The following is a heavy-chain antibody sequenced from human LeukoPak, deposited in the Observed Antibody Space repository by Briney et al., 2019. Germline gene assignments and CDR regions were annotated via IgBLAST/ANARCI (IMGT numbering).Heavy chain of an antibody. CDR3: ARDHHSSGWFGEYYFDY. CDR1: GFTFSSYS. V-gene: IGHV3-21*01. CDR2: ISSSSSYI. Sequence: GGSLRLSCAASGFTFSSYSMNWVRQAPGKGLEWVSSISSSSSYIYYADPVKGRFTISRDNAKNSLYLQMNSLRAEDTAVYYCARDHHSSGWFGEYYFDYWGQGTLVTVSS. D-gene: IGHD6-19*01. J-gene: IGHJ4*02.